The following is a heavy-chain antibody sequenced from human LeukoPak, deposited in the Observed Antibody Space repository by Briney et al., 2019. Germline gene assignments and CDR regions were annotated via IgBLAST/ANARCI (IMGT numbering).Heavy chain of an antibody. V-gene: IGHV3-48*03. CDR2: ISGSGSTI. CDR3: ARAEIRNAFFFDG. D-gene: IGHD3-3*01. CDR1: GFTISSYE. Sequence: GGSLRLSCAASGFTISSYEMNWVRQAPGKGLEWVSDISGSGSTIYYADSVKGRFTISRDNAKNSLSLQLNSLRAEDTGIYYCARAEIRNAFFFDGWGQGTLVTVSS. J-gene: IGHJ4*02.